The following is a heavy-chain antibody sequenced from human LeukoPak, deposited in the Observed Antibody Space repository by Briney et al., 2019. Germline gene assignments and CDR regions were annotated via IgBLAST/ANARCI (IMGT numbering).Heavy chain of an antibody. CDR2: IKQDGSEK. V-gene: IGHV3-7*01. CDR3: ATDSRIVGATGASDI. D-gene: IGHD1-26*01. Sequence: GGFLRLSRAASGFTFSSYWMSWVRQAPGKGLEWVANIKQDGSEKHYVDSVKGRFTISRDNAKNSLYLQMNSLRAEDTAVYYCATDSRIVGATGASDIWGQGTMVTVSS. J-gene: IGHJ3*02. CDR1: GFTFSSYW.